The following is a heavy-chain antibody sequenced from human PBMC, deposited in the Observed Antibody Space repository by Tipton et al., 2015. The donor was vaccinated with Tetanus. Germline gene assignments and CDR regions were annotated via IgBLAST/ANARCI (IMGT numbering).Heavy chain of an antibody. CDR1: GFTFSSYW. CDR3: ARALGDTAMVPLSDY. D-gene: IGHD5-18*01. CDR2: INSDGSST. Sequence: SLRLSCAASGFTFSSYWMHWVRQAPGKGLVWVSRINSDGSSTSYADSVKGRFTISRDNAKNTLYLQMNSLRAEDTAVYYCARALGDTAMVPLSDYWGQGTLVTVSS. V-gene: IGHV3-74*01. J-gene: IGHJ4*02.